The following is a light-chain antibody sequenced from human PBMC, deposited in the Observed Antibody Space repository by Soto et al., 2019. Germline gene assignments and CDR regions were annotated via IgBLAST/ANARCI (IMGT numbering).Light chain of an antibody. CDR1: SSDVGNYNF. CDR2: EVT. CDR3: CSYAGSSTFNVV. Sequence: QSVLTQPASVSGSPGQSITISCTGTSSDVGNYNFVSWYQQHPGKAPKLVIYEVTKRPSGVSNRFSGSKSGNTASLTISGLQAEDEADYYCCSYAGSSTFNVVFGGGTQLTVL. V-gene: IGLV2-23*02. J-gene: IGLJ2*01.